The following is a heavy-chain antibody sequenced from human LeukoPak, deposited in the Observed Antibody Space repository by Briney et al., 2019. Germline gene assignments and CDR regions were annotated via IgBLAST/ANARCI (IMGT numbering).Heavy chain of an antibody. D-gene: IGHD4-17*01. CDR2: ISACNGNT. CDR3: ARGPSGYGDYGGGLV. CDR1: GYTFTSYG. V-gene: IGHV1-18*01. Sequence: ASVKVTCKASGYTFTSYGISWVRQAPGQGLEWMGWISACNGNTNYAQKLQGRVTMTTDTSTSTAYMELRSLRSDDTAVYYCARGPSGYGDYGGGLVWGQGTLVTVSS. J-gene: IGHJ4*02.